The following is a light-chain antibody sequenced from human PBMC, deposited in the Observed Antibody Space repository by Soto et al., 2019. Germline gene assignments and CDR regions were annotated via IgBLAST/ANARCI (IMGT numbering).Light chain of an antibody. Sequence: DIQMTQSPSSLSASVGDEVTLTCRASQAVSNWLAWYQHRPGSAPKLLIYAASNLPSGVPARFAGSGSGTVFTLTIKSLQPEDFATYYCRQTKRFPFTFGGGTKVDMK. CDR2: AAS. CDR3: RQTKRFPFT. J-gene: IGKJ4*01. V-gene: IGKV1-12*02. CDR1: QAVSNW.